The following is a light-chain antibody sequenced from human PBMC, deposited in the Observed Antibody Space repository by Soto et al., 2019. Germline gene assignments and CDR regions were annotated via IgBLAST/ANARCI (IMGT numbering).Light chain of an antibody. Sequence: EIVLTQSPATLSVSPGERVILSCRASQSVDISLAWYQQKPGQAPRLLIYGASTRATDMPGTFSGRGSGTEFTLTITSLRPEDFATYYCQQANSFPLTFGPGTKVDIK. CDR2: GAS. CDR1: QSVDIS. J-gene: IGKJ3*01. V-gene: IGKV3-15*01. CDR3: QQANSFPLT.